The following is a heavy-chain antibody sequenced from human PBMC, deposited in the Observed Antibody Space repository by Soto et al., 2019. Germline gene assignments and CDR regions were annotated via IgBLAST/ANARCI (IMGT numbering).Heavy chain of an antibody. CDR1: GFTFDDYA. V-gene: IGHV3-9*01. J-gene: IGHJ6*02. Sequence: EVQLVESGGGLVQPGRSLRLSCAASGFTFDDYAMHWVRQAPGKGLEWVSGISWNSGSIGYADSVKGRFTISRDNAKNTLSPQMNRLRAEDTALYYSSKDWDYNILPGYLYYYYGMEVWGPGTTVTVSS. CDR2: ISWNSGSI. D-gene: IGHD3-9*01. CDR3: SKDWDYNILPGYLYYYYGMEV.